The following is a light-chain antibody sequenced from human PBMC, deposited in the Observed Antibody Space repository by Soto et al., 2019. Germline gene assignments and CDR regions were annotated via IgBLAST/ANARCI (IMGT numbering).Light chain of an antibody. CDR2: DAS. J-gene: IGKJ1*01. V-gene: IGKV1-5*01. Sequence: DIQMTQSPSILSASVGDRVTIACRASQSISSWLAWYQQKPGKAPKLLIYDASSLESGVPSRFSGSGSGTDFTLTISSLEPEDFAFYYCQQRSNWPRTFGQGTKVDIK. CDR3: QQRSNWPRT. CDR1: QSISSW.